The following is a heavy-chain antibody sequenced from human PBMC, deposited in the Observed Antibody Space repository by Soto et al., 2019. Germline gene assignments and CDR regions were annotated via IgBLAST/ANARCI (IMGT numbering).Heavy chain of an antibody. CDR1: GYTFTDYY. CDR2: INPNTGAT. J-gene: IGHJ5*02. D-gene: IGHD2-2*01. Sequence: ASVKVSCKASGYTFTDYYMHWVRQAPGHGLEWMGWINPNTGATNYVQKFQGRVTMTRDTSVSTAYMELSKLRSDDTAVYYCARDPIPVPQRGWLDPCGHGPLVTVSS. CDR3: ARDPIPVPQRGWLDP. V-gene: IGHV1-2*02.